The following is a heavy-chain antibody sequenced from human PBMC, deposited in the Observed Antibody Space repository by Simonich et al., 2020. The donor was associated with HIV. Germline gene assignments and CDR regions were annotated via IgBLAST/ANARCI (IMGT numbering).Heavy chain of an antibody. CDR1: GYSFTIYC. J-gene: IGHJ4*02. D-gene: IGHD3-22*01. V-gene: IGHV5-51*01. CDR3: ARTYYYDSSGYYPYFDY. Sequence: EVQLVQSGAEVKKPGESLKISCKGSGYSFTIYCNGWVRQMPGKVLEWMGIIYPGYSDTRYSPDFQGQVTISADKSISTAYLQWSSLKASNTAMYYCARTYYYDSSGYYPYFDYWGQGTLVTVSS. CDR2: IYPGYSDT.